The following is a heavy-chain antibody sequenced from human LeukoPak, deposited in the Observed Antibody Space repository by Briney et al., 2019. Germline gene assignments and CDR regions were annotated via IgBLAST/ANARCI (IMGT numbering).Heavy chain of an antibody. V-gene: IGHV3-43*02. Sequence: GGSLRLSCAASGFTFDDYAMHWVRQAPGKGLEWVSLISGDGGSTYYADSVKGRFTISRDNSKNSLYLQMNSLRTEDTALYYCAKDYYYDSSGYPDAFDIWGQGTMVTVSS. J-gene: IGHJ3*02. CDR3: AKDYYYDSSGYPDAFDI. CDR2: ISGDGGST. CDR1: GFTFDDYA. D-gene: IGHD3-22*01.